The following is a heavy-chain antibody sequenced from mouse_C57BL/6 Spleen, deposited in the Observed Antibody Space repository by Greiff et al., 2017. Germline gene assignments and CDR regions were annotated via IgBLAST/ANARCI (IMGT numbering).Heavy chain of an antibody. Sequence: DVQLQESVAELVRPGASVKLSCTASGFNIKNTYMHWVKQRPEQGLEWIGRIDPANGNTKYAPKFQGKATITADTSSNTAYLQLSSLTSEDTAIYYCASYYYGSSGAMDYWGQGTSVTVSS. D-gene: IGHD1-1*01. CDR3: ASYYYGSSGAMDY. CDR2: IDPANGNT. J-gene: IGHJ4*01. V-gene: IGHV14-3*01. CDR1: GFNIKNTY.